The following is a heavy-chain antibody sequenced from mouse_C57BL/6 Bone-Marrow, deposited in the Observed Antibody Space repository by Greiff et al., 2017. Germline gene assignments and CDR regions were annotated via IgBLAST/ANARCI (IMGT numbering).Heavy chain of an antibody. CDR3: ARVPLIYYYCSGSSWLAY. V-gene: IGHV1-4*01. Sequence: QVLLQQSGAELARPGASVKMSCKASGYTFTSYTMHWVHQRPGQGLEWIGYISPSSGYTKYTQNFKDKATLTADKSCSTAYMQMSSLTSEDSAIYYCARVPLIYYYCSGSSWLAYWGQGTPVTVS. D-gene: IGHD1-1*01. CDR1: GYTFTSYT. CDR2: ISPSSGYT. J-gene: IGHJ3*01.